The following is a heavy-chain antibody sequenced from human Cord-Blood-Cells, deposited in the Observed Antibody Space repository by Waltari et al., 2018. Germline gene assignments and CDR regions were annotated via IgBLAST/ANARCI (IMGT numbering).Heavy chain of an antibody. CDR2: INAGNGNT. CDR1: GYTFTSYA. CDR3: ARVRAYSSSWYDY. J-gene: IGHJ4*02. Sequence: QVQLVQSGAEVKKPGASVKVSCKASGYTFTSYAMHWLRQAPGQSLEWMGWINAGNGNTKYSQKFQGRVTITRDTSASTAYMELSSLRSEDTAVYYCARVRAYSSSWYDYWGQGTLVTVSS. D-gene: IGHD6-13*01. V-gene: IGHV1-3*01.